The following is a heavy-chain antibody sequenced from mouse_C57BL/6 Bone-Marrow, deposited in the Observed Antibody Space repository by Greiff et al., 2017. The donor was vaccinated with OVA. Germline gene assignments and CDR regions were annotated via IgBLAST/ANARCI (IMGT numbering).Heavy chain of an antibody. Sequence: VQRVESGAELARPGASVKLSCKASGYTFTSYGISWVKQRTGQGLEWIGEIFPRSGSTYYNEKFKGKATLTADKSSSTAYMELRSLTSEDSAVYFSASYDYDWYFDVWGTGTTVTVSS. V-gene: IGHV1-81*01. CDR1: GYTFTSYG. CDR2: IFPRSGST. CDR3: ASYDYDWYFDV. D-gene: IGHD2-4*01. J-gene: IGHJ1*03.